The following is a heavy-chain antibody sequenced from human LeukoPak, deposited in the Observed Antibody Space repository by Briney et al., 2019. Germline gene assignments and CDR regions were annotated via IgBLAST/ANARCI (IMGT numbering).Heavy chain of an antibody. V-gene: IGHV4-30-2*01. CDR3: ASTNVDTAMVKAHYFDY. CDR1: GGSISSGGYS. CDR2: IYHSGST. Sequence: PSQTLSLTCAVSGGSISSGGYSWSWIRQPPGKGLEWIGYIYHSGSTYYNPSLKSRVTISVDRSKNQFSLKLSSVTAADTAVYYCASTNVDTAMVKAHYFDYWGQGTLVTVSS. D-gene: IGHD5-18*01. J-gene: IGHJ4*02.